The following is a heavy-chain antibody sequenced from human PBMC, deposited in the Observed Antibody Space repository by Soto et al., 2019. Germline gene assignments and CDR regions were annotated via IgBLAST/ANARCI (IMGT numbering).Heavy chain of an antibody. CDR2: ISSSSSYI. CDR1: GVTFSSYS. CDR3: ASSYSSSWSSFDH. V-gene: IGHV3-21*01. D-gene: IGHD6-13*01. J-gene: IGHJ5*02. Sequence: XGSLRLSCAASGVTFSSYSMNWVRQAPGKGLEWVSSISSSSSYIYYADSVKGRFTISRDNAKNSLYLQMNSLRAEDTAVYYCASSYSSSWSSFDHWGQGTLVTVSS.